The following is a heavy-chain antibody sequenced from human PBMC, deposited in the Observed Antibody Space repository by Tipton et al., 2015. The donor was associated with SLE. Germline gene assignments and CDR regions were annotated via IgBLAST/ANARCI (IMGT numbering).Heavy chain of an antibody. CDR1: GGSFSGYY. CDR3: AREGRLNGGYDSGDNWFDP. D-gene: IGHD5-12*01. V-gene: IGHV4-34*01. J-gene: IGHJ5*02. Sequence: TLSLTCAVYGGSFSGYYWSWIRQPPGKGLEWIGEINHSGSTNYNPSLKSRVTISVDTSKNQFSLKLSSVTAADTAVYYCAREGRLNGGYDSGDNWFDPWGQGTLVTVSS. CDR2: INHSGST.